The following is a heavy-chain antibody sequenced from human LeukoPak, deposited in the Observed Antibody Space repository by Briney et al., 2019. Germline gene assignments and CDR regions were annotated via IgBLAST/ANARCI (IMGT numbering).Heavy chain of an antibody. V-gene: IGHV4-30-4*02. D-gene: IGHD6-19*01. CDR3: ARDSIAEAGIRFDY. CDR2: IYYSGST. J-gene: IGHJ4*02. Sequence: PSETLSLTCTVSGGSISSGGYYWSWIRQPPGKGLEWIGYIYYSGSTYYNPSLKSRVTISVDTSKNQFSLKLSSVTAADTAVYYCARDSIAEAGIRFDYWGQGTLVTVSS. CDR1: GGSISSGGYY.